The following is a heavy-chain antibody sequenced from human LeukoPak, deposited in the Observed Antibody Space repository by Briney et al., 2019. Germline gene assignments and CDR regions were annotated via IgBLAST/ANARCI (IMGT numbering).Heavy chain of an antibody. J-gene: IGHJ4*02. CDR2: ISSSGSTI. CDR3: ARIQTGDFDY. CDR1: GFTFSSYE. V-gene: IGHV3-48*03. D-gene: IGHD7-27*01. Sequence: PGXXLRLSCAASGFTFSSYEMNWVRQAPGKGLEWVSYISSSGSTIYYADSVKGRFTISRDNAKNSLYLQMNSLRAEDTAVYYCARIQTGDFDYWGQGTLVTVSS.